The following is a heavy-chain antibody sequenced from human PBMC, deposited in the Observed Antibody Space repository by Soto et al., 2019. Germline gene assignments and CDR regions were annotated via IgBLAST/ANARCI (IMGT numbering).Heavy chain of an antibody. V-gene: IGHV3-66*01. CDR1: GFTVSSNY. CDR2: IYSGGST. J-gene: IGHJ4*02. D-gene: IGHD3-10*01. Sequence: EVQLVESGGGLVQPGGSLRLSCAPSGFTVSSNYMSWVRQAPGKGLEWVSVIYSGGSTYYADSVKGRFTISRDNSKNTLYLQMNSLRAEDTAVYYCARARTGSVYPDSWGQGTLITVSS. CDR3: ARARTGSVYPDS.